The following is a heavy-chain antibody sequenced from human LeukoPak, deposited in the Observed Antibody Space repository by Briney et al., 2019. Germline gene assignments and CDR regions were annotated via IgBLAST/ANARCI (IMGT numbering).Heavy chain of an antibody. CDR2: ISSSSSYI. J-gene: IGHJ6*03. Sequence: PGGSLRLSCAASGFTFSTYWMTWVRQAPGKGLEWVSSISSSSSYIYYADSVKGRFTISRDNAKNSLYLQMNSLRAEDTAVYYCARVTDFWSENMDVWGKGTTVTVSS. D-gene: IGHD3-3*01. V-gene: IGHV3-21*01. CDR3: ARVTDFWSENMDV. CDR1: GFTFSTYW.